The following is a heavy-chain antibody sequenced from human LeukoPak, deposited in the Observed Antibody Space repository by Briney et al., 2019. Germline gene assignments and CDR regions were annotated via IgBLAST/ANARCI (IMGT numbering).Heavy chain of an antibody. CDR2: INWNSDNI. CDR3: ARASYYYDTTGLGAVDI. D-gene: IGHD3-22*01. V-gene: IGHV3-9*01. CDR1: GFTFNDHA. J-gene: IGHJ3*02. Sequence: EAGGSLRLSCAASGFTFNDHAMYWVRQAPGKGLEWVAGINWNSDNIGYADSVKGRFTISRDDSKKSLFLQMNSLSAEDTALYYCARASYYYDTTGLGAVDIWGQGTMVTVSS.